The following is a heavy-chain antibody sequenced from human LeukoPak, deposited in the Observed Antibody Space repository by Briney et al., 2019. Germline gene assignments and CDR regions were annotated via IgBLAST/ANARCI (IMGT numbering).Heavy chain of an antibody. V-gene: IGHV4-28*01. J-gene: IGHJ4*02. CDR1: GYSISSSNW. Sequence: SETLSLTCAVSGYSISSSNWWGWIRQPPGKGLEWIGYIYYSGSTYYNPSLKSRVTMSVDTSKNQFSLKLSSVTAVDTAVYCCARSVDGGNSSFDLWRKGTLVTVSS. CDR2: IYYSGST. CDR3: ARSVDGGNSSFDL. D-gene: IGHD4-23*01.